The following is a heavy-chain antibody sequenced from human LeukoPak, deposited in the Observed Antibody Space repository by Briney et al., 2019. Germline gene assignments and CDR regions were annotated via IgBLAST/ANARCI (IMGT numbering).Heavy chain of an antibody. V-gene: IGHV4-34*01. Sequence: NPSETLSHTRALYGGPFRGSYWSWIRQPPGKGLEWIGEINHSGSTNYNPSLRSRVTISVDTSKNQFSLKFTSMTAADTAVYYCARSYKTQRLSLGVGFDISSQATLVTVSS. CDR2: INHSGST. J-gene: IGHJ3*02. D-gene: IGHD6-25*01. CDR3: ARSYKTQRLSLGVGFDI. CDR1: GGPFRGSY.